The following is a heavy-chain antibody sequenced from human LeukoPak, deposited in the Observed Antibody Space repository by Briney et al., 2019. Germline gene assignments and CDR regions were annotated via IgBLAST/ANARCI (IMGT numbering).Heavy chain of an antibody. D-gene: IGHD3-16*01. Sequence: PGGSLRLSCAASGFTVSGNYMSWVRLAPGKGLEWVSLISAANIAYYADSVKGRFTISRDNAKNTLYLQMNSPRAEDTALYYCARAGKWTPYNYYYGMDVWGQGTTVTVSS. V-gene: IGHV3-53*01. CDR3: ARAGKWTPYNYYYGMDV. CDR1: GFTVSGNY. J-gene: IGHJ6*02. CDR2: ISAANIA.